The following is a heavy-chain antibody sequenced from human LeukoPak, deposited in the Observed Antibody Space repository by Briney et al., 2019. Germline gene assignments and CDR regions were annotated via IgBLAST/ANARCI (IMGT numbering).Heavy chain of an antibody. CDR3: ARESNWNYVDSDY. CDR2: ISTSSSYI. V-gene: IGHV3-21*01. D-gene: IGHD1-7*01. CDR1: GFTFSTFS. Sequence: PGGSLRLSCAASGFTFSTFSMSWVRQAPGKGLEWVSSISTSSSYIYYADSVKGRFTISRDNAKNSLYLQMNSLRAEDTAVYYCARESNWNYVDSDYWGQGTLVTVSS. J-gene: IGHJ4*02.